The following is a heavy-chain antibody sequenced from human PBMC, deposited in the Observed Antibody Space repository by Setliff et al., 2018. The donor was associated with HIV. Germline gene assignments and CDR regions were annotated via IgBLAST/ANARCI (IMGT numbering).Heavy chain of an antibody. CDR1: GDTFSSYP. J-gene: IGHJ4*02. D-gene: IGHD5-12*01. CDR2: IIPSLGTA. Sequence: SVRVSCKSSGDTFSSYPITWVRQAPGQGLEWMGGIIPSLGTANYAQRFQGRVTLTADESTTTVYMELSSLRSEDTAMYYCARDAGYSGSAWNYWGQGTLVTVSS. V-gene: IGHV1-69*13. CDR3: ARDAGYSGSAWNY.